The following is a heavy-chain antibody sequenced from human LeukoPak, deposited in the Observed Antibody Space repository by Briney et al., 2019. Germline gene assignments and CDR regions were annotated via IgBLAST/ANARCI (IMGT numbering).Heavy chain of an antibody. CDR1: GYTFTSYG. J-gene: IGHJ4*02. Sequence: GASVKVSCKASGYTFTSYGISWVRQAPGQGLEWMGWISAYNGNTNYAQKLQGRVTMTTDTSTSTAYMEPRSLRSDDTAVYYCARGIEYSSSFPFDYWGQGTLVTVSS. V-gene: IGHV1-18*01. CDR3: ARGIEYSSSFPFDY. CDR2: ISAYNGNT. D-gene: IGHD6-6*01.